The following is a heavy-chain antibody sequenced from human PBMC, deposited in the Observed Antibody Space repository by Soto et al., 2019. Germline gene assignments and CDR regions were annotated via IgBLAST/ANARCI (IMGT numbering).Heavy chain of an antibody. CDR1: GYTFTSYG. J-gene: IGHJ6*02. V-gene: IGHV1-18*04. Sequence: ASVKVSCKASGYTFTSYGISWVRQAPGQGLEWMGWISAYNGNTNYAQKLQGRVTMTTDTSTSTAYMELRSLRSDDTAVYYCARDRRRVLSSSRWTTYYYFGMDVWGQGTTVTDSS. CDR3: ARDRRRVLSSSRWTTYYYFGMDV. CDR2: ISAYNGNT. D-gene: IGHD6-13*01.